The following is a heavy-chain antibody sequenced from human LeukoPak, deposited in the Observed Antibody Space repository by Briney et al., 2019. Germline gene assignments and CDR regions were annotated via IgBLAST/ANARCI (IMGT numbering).Heavy chain of an antibody. CDR3: ARGLGGITGATANWFDP. D-gene: IGHD1-7*01. Sequence: GGSLRLSCAASGFTFSSYGMHWVRQAPGKGLEWVAVIWYDGSNKYYADSVKGRFTISRDNSKNTLYLQMNSLRAEDTAVYYCARGLGGITGATANWFDPWGQGTLVTVSS. CDR2: IWYDGSNK. J-gene: IGHJ5*02. V-gene: IGHV3-33*01. CDR1: GFTFSSYG.